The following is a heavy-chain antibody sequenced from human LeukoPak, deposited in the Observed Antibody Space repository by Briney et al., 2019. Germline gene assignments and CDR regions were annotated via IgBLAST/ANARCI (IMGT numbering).Heavy chain of an antibody. D-gene: IGHD3-3*01. Sequence: GGSLTLSCAASGFTFSSYAMSWVRQAPGKGLEWVSAISGSGGSTYYADSVKGRFTISRDNSKNTLYLQMNSLRAEDTAVYYCAKGATYYDFWSGYDYWGQGTLVTVSS. CDR2: ISGSGGST. J-gene: IGHJ4*02. CDR1: GFTFSSYA. CDR3: AKGATYYDFWSGYDY. V-gene: IGHV3-23*01.